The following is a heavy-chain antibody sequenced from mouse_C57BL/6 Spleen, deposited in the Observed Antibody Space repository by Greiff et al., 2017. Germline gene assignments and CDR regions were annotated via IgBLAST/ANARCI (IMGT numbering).Heavy chain of an antibody. D-gene: IGHD2-2*01. J-gene: IGHJ4*01. Sequence: DVKLVESGGGLVKPGGSLKLSCAASGFTFSDSGMHWVRQAPEKGLVWVAYISSGSSTIYYADTVKGRFTISRTNAKNTLFLQMTSLRSEDTAMYYCAGVCLRRLYYDALDYWGQGTSVTVSS. CDR2: ISSGSSTI. V-gene: IGHV5-17*01. CDR3: AGVCLRRLYYDALDY. CDR1: GFTFSDSG.